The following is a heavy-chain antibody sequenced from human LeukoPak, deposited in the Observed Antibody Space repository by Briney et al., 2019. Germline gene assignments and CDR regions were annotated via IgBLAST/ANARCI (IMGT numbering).Heavy chain of an antibody. V-gene: IGHV3-30*18. CDR3: AKEAATSQNDY. D-gene: IGHD6-25*01. Sequence: GRSLRLSCAASGFTFSGYGMHWVRQVPVKGLQWVAVISHDGHTKYYEDSVKGRFTISRDNFKNTLSLQMNSLRADDTAVYFCAKEAATSQNDYWGQGTLVTVSS. CDR2: ISHDGHTK. CDR1: GFTFSGYG. J-gene: IGHJ4*02.